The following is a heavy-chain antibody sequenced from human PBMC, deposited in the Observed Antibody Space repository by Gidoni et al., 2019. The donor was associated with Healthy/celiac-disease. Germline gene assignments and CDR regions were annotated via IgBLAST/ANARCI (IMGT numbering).Heavy chain of an antibody. CDR2: INSDGSST. D-gene: IGHD1-26*01. V-gene: IGHV3-74*01. J-gene: IGHJ6*02. Sequence: EVQLVESGGGLVQPGGPLRLSCPASGLPSSTYCLHWVRQAPGKGLVWVSRINSDGSSTNYADSVKGRFTISRDNAKNTLYLQMNSLRAEDTAVYYCARDLIVGVYYYYGMDVWGQGTTVTVSS. CDR3: ARDLIVGVYYYYGMDV. CDR1: GLPSSTYC.